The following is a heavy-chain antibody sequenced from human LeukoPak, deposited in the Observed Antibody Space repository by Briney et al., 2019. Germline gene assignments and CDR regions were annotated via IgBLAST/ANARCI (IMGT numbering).Heavy chain of an antibody. V-gene: IGHV3-21*01. Sequence: PGGSLRLSCAASGFTFSSYSMNWVRQAPGKGLEWVSSISSSSSYIYYADSVKGRFTISRDNAKNSLYLQMNSLRAEDTAVYYCAKLAGQNDFDYWSQGTLVTVSS. CDR3: AKLAGQNDFDY. CDR1: GFTFSSYS. D-gene: IGHD6-19*01. J-gene: IGHJ4*02. CDR2: ISSSSSYI.